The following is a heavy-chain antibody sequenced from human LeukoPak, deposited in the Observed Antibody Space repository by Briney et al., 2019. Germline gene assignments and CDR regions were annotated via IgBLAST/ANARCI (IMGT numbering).Heavy chain of an antibody. CDR3: ARHEDRNWYFDH. J-gene: IGHJ4*02. CDR1: GGSISPYY. CDR2: IYYSGST. D-gene: IGHD1-1*01. V-gene: IGHV4-39*01. Sequence: SETLSLTCIVSGGSISPYYWGWIRQPPGKGLEWIGTIYYSGSTYYNPSLKSRVTISVDTSKNQFSLKLSSVTAPGTAVYYCARHEDRNWYFDHWGQGTLVTVSS.